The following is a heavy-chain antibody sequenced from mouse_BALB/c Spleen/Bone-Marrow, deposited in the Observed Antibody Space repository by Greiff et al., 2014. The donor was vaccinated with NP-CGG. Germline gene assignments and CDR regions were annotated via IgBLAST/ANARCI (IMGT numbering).Heavy chain of an antibody. D-gene: IGHD3-3*01. V-gene: IGHV1-18*01. CDR3: ARWGWDFATGY. CDR2: INPNNGVT. CDR1: GYAFTEYS. Sequence: VQLQQSGPELVKPGASVKISCKTSGYAFTEYSMHWVKQSHGKSLEWIGGINPNNGVTSYNQKFKDKATLTVDKSSNTAYMELRSLTSEDSAVYFCARWGWDFATGYWGQGTSVTVSS. J-gene: IGHJ4*01.